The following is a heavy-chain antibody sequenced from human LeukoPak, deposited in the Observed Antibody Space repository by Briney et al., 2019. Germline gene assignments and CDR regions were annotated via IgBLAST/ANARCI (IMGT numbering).Heavy chain of an antibody. CDR2: IQSSGST. V-gene: IGHV4-61*02. Sequence: PSQTLSLTCTVSGGSISSGSYYWSWIRQPAGKGLEWIGCIQSSGSTEYNPSLESRVTISVDTSRNQFSLKLTSVTAADTAVYYCARGYGYNSEYWGQGTLVTVSP. CDR1: GGSISSGSYY. D-gene: IGHD5-24*01. J-gene: IGHJ4*02. CDR3: ARGYGYNSEY.